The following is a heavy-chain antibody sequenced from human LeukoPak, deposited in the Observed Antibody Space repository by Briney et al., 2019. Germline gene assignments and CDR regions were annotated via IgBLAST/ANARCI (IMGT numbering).Heavy chain of an antibody. CDR3: ARQFSGHDRDY. D-gene: IGHD5-12*01. CDR1: GYSFTSYW. CDR2: IYPGDFDT. V-gene: IGHV5-51*01. J-gene: IGHJ4*02. Sequence: EESLKISCKGSGYSFTSYWIGWVRQMPGKGLEWMGIIYPGDFDTRYSPSFQGQVTISADKSINTAYLQWSSLKASDTAIYYCARQFSGHDRDYWGQGTLVTVSS.